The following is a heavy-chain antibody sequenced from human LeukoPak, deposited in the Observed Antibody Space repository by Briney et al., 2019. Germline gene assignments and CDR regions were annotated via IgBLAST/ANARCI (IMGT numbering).Heavy chain of an antibody. Sequence: ASVKVSCKASEYTFTSYAIQWVRQAPGQRLEWMGWINAGHGNTKYSQKFQGRVTITRDTSASTAYMELSSLRSEDTAVYYCARGAGFAEPLPEYWGQGTLLTVSS. CDR1: EYTFTSYA. J-gene: IGHJ4*02. V-gene: IGHV1-3*01. CDR2: INAGHGNT. CDR3: ARGAGFAEPLPEY. D-gene: IGHD1-14*01.